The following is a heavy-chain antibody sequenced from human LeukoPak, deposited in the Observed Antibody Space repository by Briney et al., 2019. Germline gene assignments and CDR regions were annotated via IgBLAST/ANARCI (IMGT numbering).Heavy chain of an antibody. Sequence: GGSLRLSCAASGFTFSSYGMSWVRQAPGKGLERVSGITGSGGATYYADSVKGRFTVSRDNSENTLYLQMNSLRADDTALYYCAKGDSGGWVFDCWGQGTLVTVSS. J-gene: IGHJ4*02. V-gene: IGHV3-23*01. D-gene: IGHD6-19*01. CDR3: AKGDSGGWVFDC. CDR1: GFTFSSYG. CDR2: ITGSGGAT.